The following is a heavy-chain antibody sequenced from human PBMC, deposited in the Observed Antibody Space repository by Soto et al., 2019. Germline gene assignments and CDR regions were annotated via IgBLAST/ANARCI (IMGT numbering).Heavy chain of an antibody. V-gene: IGHV3-30-3*01. Sequence: QLQLVESGGGVVQPEKSLRLSCEASGFTFSAFDMHWVRQSPGKGLEWVATSSYDGDTNYYANSVKGRFTISRDNSRNTLDLHMNSLRAEDTAMYYCTRDWSAVIGTPFDLWGQGTMVVVSS. D-gene: IGHD6-19*01. J-gene: IGHJ3*01. CDR3: TRDWSAVIGTPFDL. CDR1: GFTFSAFD. CDR2: SSYDGDTN.